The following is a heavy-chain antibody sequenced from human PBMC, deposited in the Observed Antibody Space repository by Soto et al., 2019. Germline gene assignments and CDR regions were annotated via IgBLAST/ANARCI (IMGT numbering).Heavy chain of an antibody. CDR1: GGSFSGYY. CDR3: ARTYYYDSSGPTHDY. D-gene: IGHD3-22*01. V-gene: IGHV4-34*01. J-gene: IGHJ4*02. Sequence: QVQLQQWGAGPLKPSETLSLTCADYGGSFSGYYWSWIRQPPGKGLVWIGEINHSGTTNYNPSLKSRVTISVDSSKYQFSLKLSAVTAADTAVYYCARTYYYDSSGPTHDYWGQGTLVTVSS. CDR2: INHSGTT.